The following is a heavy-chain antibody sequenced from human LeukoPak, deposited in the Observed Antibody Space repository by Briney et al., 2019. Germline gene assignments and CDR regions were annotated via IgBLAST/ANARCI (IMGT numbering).Heavy chain of an antibody. V-gene: IGHV1-46*01. CDR2: INPSGGTT. J-gene: IGHJ4*02. CDR1: GYTFTSYY. Sequence: ASVKVSCKASGYTFTSYYMHWVRQAPGQRLEWMAIINPSGGTTTYAQKFQGRVTMTRDTSTSTAHMELRSLRSEDTAVYYCAREPSPMVRGYSPAYWGQGTLVTVSS. CDR3: AREPSPMVRGYSPAY. D-gene: IGHD3-10*01.